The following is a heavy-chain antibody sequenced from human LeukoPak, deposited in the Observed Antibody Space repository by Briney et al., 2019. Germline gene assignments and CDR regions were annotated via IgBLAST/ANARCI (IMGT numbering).Heavy chain of an antibody. Sequence: VGTLRLSRAASGFTLSDYSMNWVRQTPGEGLWWVSHISISSSGYIYYADSVNGRFTISRDNAKNSLYLQMNSLRAEDTAVYYCARDHIDWLYVGGDYWGQGILVTVYS. V-gene: IGHV3-21*01. CDR3: ARDHIDWLYVGGDY. D-gene: IGHD3-9*01. CDR2: ISISSSGYI. J-gene: IGHJ4*02. CDR1: GFTLSDYS.